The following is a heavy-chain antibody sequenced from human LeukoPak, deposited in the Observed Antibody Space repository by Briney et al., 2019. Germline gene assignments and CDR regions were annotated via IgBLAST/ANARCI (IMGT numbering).Heavy chain of an antibody. V-gene: IGHV1-18*01. Sequence: ASVKLSCNSSGYTFTSYGITWVRLPPAQGLGRMGWISAYNGDTNYAQKRKGRVTITTDTSTSTAYMALRSLRSDDTAVYYCARAQGITFGGFIDCDYWGQGNLVTVS. CDR3: ARAQGITFGGFIDCDY. J-gene: IGHJ4*02. CDR1: GYTFTSYG. D-gene: IGHD3-16*02. CDR2: ISAYNGDT.